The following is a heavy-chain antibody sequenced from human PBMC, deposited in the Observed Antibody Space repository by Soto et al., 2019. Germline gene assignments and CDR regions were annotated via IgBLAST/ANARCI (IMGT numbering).Heavy chain of an antibody. J-gene: IGHJ3*02. Sequence: QVQLVESGGGVVQPGRSLRLSCAASGFTFSSYGMHWVRQAPGKGLEWVAVIWYDGSNKYYADSVKGRFTISRDNSKNALYLQMNSLRAEATAVYYCASGSGWFDAFDIWGQGTMVTVSS. D-gene: IGHD6-19*01. CDR3: ASGSGWFDAFDI. CDR1: GFTFSSYG. V-gene: IGHV3-33*01. CDR2: IWYDGSNK.